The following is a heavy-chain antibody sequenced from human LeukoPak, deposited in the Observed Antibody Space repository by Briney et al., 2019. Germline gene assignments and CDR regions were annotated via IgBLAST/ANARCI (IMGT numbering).Heavy chain of an antibody. Sequence: GGSLRLSCAASGSGFTFRNAWMSWVRQAPGKGLEWVGRIKSKGGGETTDYGTPVKGRFTISRDDSKNTLFLQMNSLKTEDTALYYCTWISRSCSGGTCYYYFDYWGQGTLVTVSS. V-gene: IGHV3-15*01. CDR2: IKSKGGGETT. CDR1: GSGFTFRNAW. J-gene: IGHJ4*02. CDR3: TWISRSCSGGTCYYYFDY. D-gene: IGHD2-15*01.